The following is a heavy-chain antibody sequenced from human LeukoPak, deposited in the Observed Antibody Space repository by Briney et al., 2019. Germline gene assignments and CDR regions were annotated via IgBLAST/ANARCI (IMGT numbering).Heavy chain of an antibody. J-gene: IGHJ4*02. Sequence: GGSLRLSCAASGFTFSSYGIHWVRQAPGKGLEWVAVISYDGSNKYYADSVKGRFTISRDNSKNTLYLQMNSLRTEDTAVYYCTKERGPYSSSWYGAAIGYWGQGTLVTVSS. CDR2: ISYDGSNK. D-gene: IGHD6-13*01. CDR1: GFTFSSYG. V-gene: IGHV3-30*18. CDR3: TKERGPYSSSWYGAAIGY.